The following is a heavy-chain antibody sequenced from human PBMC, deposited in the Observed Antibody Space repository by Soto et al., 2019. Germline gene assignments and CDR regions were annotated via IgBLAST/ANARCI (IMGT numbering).Heavy chain of an antibody. CDR1: GFTFSSYW. Sequence: GGSLRLSCAASGFTFSSYWMHWVRQAPGKGLVWVSRINSDGSSTSYADSVKGRFTISRDNAKNTLYLQMNSLRAEDTAVYYCARDGSIAAAEGYYMEVWGKGTTVTVSS. CDR3: ARDGSIAAAEGYYMEV. D-gene: IGHD6-13*01. V-gene: IGHV3-74*01. J-gene: IGHJ6*03. CDR2: INSDGSST.